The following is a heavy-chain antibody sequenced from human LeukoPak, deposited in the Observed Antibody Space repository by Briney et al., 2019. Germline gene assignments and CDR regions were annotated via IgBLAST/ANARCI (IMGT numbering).Heavy chain of an antibody. CDR1: GYSISSGYF. Sequence: SETLSLTCTVSGYSISSGYFWGWIRPPPGKGLEWIGSIYHSGSTSYNPSLKSRLTISVDTSKNQFSLKLNFVTAADTAVYYCARDPVLFPFDYWGQGTLVTVSS. J-gene: IGHJ4*02. V-gene: IGHV4-38-2*02. CDR2: IYHSGST. CDR3: ARDPVLFPFDY. D-gene: IGHD3-16*01.